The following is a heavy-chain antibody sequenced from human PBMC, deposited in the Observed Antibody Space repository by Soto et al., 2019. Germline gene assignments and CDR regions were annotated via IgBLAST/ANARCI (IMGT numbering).Heavy chain of an antibody. J-gene: IGHJ6*02. CDR1: GFAFGNYG. Sequence: GGSLRLSCVASGFAFGNYGLHWVRQPPGKGLEWVASILYDGSDKFYADSVKGRFTVSRDDSKKTFYVQMDSLRADDTAVYFCARWGEVSHNPGGNYYYGMDVWGQGTTVTVSS. CDR2: ILYDGSDK. D-gene: IGHD3-16*01. V-gene: IGHV3-30*03. CDR3: ARWGEVSHNPGGNYYYGMDV.